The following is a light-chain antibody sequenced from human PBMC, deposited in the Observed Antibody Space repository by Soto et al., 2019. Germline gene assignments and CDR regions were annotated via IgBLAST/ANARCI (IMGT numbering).Light chain of an antibody. V-gene: IGKV1-5*03. Sequence: DIQMTQSPSTLSASVGDRVTITCRASQSISSWLAWYQQKPGKAPKLLIYKTSSLESGVPSRFSGSGSGTEFPLTISSLRPDYFSSYYCQQYNIYLTFGQGTKVEIK. CDR3: QQYNIYLT. CDR1: QSISSW. J-gene: IGKJ1*01. CDR2: KTS.